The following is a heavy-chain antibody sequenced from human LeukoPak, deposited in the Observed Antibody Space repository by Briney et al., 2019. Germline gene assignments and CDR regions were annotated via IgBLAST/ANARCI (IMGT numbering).Heavy chain of an antibody. Sequence: PGGSLRLSCAASGFTFSSYAMSWVRQAPGKGLEWVSAISGSGGSTYYADSVKGRFTISRDNSKNTLYLQMNSLRAEDTAVYYCVKDRLATRTFDYWGQGTLVTVSS. CDR3: VKDRLATRTFDY. V-gene: IGHV3-23*01. J-gene: IGHJ4*02. CDR1: GFTFSSYA. D-gene: IGHD5-24*01. CDR2: ISGSGGST.